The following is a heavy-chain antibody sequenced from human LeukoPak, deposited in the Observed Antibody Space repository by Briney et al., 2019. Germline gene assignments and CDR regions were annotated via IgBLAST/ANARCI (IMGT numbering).Heavy chain of an antibody. CDR3: AKSTSGVVVVITPDY. CDR1: GFTFSSYA. Sequence: GGSLRPSCAASGFTFSSYAMSWVRQAPGKGLEWVSAISGSGGSTYYADSVKGRFTISRDNSKNTLYLQMNSLRAEDTAVYYCAKSTSGVVVVITPDYWGQGTLVTVSS. D-gene: IGHD3-22*01. CDR2: ISGSGGST. V-gene: IGHV3-23*01. J-gene: IGHJ4*02.